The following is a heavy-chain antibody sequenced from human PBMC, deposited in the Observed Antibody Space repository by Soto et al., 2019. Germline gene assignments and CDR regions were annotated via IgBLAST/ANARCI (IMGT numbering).Heavy chain of an antibody. CDR3: AHRTIQVYGMDV. J-gene: IGHJ6*02. CDR1: GFSLGTSGVG. Sequence: QITLKESGPTLVKPTQTLTLTCTFSGFSLGTSGVGVGWIRQPPGKALEWLALIYWDDDKRYSPSLRSRLTITKDTSKNQVVLTMTNMDPVDTATYYCAHRTIQVYGMDVWGQGTTVTVSS. D-gene: IGHD5-18*01. V-gene: IGHV2-5*02. CDR2: IYWDDDK.